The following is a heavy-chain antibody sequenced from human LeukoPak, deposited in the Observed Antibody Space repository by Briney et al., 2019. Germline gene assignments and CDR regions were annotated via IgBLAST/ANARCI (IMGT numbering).Heavy chain of an antibody. CDR2: ISAYNGNT. Sequence: ASVKVSCKASGYTFTSYGISWARQAPGQGLEWMGWISAYNGNTNYAQKLQGRVTMTTDTSTSTAYMELRSLRSDDTAVYYCARAYSSGWYPRSGYFDYWGQGTLVTVSS. D-gene: IGHD6-19*01. V-gene: IGHV1-18*01. CDR1: GYTFTSYG. J-gene: IGHJ4*02. CDR3: ARAYSSGWYPRSGYFDY.